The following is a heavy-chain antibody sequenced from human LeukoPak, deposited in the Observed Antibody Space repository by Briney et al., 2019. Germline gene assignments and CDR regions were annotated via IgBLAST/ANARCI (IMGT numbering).Heavy chain of an antibody. CDR1: GGSISSYY. V-gene: IGHV4-59*01. D-gene: IGHD3-3*01. CDR2: IYYSGST. CDR3: ARDRWSGYYVFDY. J-gene: IGHJ4*02. Sequence: SETLSLTCTVSGGSISSYYWSWIRQPPGKGLEWIGYIYYSGSTNYNPSLKSRVTISVDTSKNQFSLKLSSVTAADTAVYYCARDRWSGYYVFDYWGQGTLVTVSS.